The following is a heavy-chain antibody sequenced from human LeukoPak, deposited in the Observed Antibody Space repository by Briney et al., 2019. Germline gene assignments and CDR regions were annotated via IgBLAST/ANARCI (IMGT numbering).Heavy chain of an antibody. J-gene: IGHJ5*02. CDR1: GYTFTSYD. D-gene: IGHD3-10*01. CDR2: MNPNSGNT. V-gene: IGHV1-8*01. CDR3: ARDLNVAVQGVIITVGWFDP. Sequence: ASVKVSCKASGYTFTSYDINWVRQAAGQGLEWMGWMNPNSGNTDYAQKFQGRVTMTRNTSISTAYMELSSLRSDDTAVYYCARDLNVAVQGVIITVGWFDPWGQGTLVTVSS.